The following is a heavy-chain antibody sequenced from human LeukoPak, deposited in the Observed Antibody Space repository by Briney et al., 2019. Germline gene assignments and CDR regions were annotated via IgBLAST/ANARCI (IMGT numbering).Heavy chain of an antibody. CDR2: INHSGST. J-gene: IGHJ6*02. V-gene: IGHV4-34*01. CDR3: ARVQQQLDYGMDV. Sequence: PSETLSLTCAVYGGSFSGYYWSWIRQPPGKGLEWIGEINHSGSTNYNPSLKSRVTISVDTSKNQFSLKLSSVTAADTAVYYCARVQQQLDYGMDVWGQGTTVTVSS. CDR1: GGSFSGYY. D-gene: IGHD6-13*01.